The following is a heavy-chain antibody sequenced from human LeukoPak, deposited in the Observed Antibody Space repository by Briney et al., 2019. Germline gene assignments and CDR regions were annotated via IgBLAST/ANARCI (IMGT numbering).Heavy chain of an antibody. J-gene: IGHJ5*02. CDR1: GGSISSSTYY. CDR2: IYYDGNT. V-gene: IGHV4-39*07. D-gene: IGHD3-22*01. CDR3: ARDELDYYDSSGPA. Sequence: SETLSLTCIVSGGSISSSTYYWGWIRQSPGTGLEWLASIYYDGNTYYNPSLESRVTIFADTSKNQFSVNLRSVTAADTAVYYCARDELDYYDSSGPAWGQGTLVTVSS.